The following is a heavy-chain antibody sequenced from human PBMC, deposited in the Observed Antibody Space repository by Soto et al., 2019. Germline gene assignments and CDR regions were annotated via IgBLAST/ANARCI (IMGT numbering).Heavy chain of an antibody. Sequence: QVHLRESGPGLVNTSGTLSLTCVVSGGSISSTNWWTWVRQPPGKGLEWIGEIYHSGSPTYSPSLSGRAFQSGDTSNNQVSLRLRSVTAADTAVYYCATLPPRIVVALLPIPTWGQGILVTVSS. CDR2: IYHSGSP. J-gene: IGHJ5*02. CDR1: GGSISSTNW. V-gene: IGHV4-4*02. D-gene: IGHD2-21*01. CDR3: ATLPPRIVVALLPIPT.